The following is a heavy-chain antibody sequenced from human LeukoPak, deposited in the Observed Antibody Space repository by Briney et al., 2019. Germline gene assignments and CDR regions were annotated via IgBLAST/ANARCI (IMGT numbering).Heavy chain of an antibody. CDR1: GFTFSTYA. CDR3: AKDYYFDY. Sequence: PGGSLRLSCAASGFTFSTYAMSWVRQAPGEGLEWVSGIIGNAGSTYYADSVKGRFTISRDNSKNTLYLQMNSLRAEDTAVYYCAKDYYFDYWGQGTLVTVSS. CDR2: IIGNAGST. J-gene: IGHJ4*02. V-gene: IGHV3-23*01.